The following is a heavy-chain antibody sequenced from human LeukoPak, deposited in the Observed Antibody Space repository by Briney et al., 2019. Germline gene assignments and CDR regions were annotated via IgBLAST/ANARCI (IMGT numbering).Heavy chain of an antibody. CDR1: GGTFSSYA. CDR2: IIPIFGTA. Sequence: SVKVPCKASGGTFSSYAISWVRQAPGQGLEWMGGIIPIFGTANYAQKFQGRVTITADESTSTAYMELSSLRSEDTAVYYCARGVVGAKDGYYYYYMDVWGKGTTVTVSS. D-gene: IGHD1-26*01. V-gene: IGHV1-69*13. J-gene: IGHJ6*03. CDR3: ARGVVGAKDGYYYYYMDV.